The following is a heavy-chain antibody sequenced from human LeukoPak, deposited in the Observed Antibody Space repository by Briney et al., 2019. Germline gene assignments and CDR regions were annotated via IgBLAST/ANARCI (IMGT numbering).Heavy chain of an antibody. D-gene: IGHD6-25*01. J-gene: IGHJ5*02. V-gene: IGHV5-51*01. Sequence: GESLKISCKASGYRFTSYWIGWVRQMPGKAVEWMEVIHPVGYERRYSPSFEGQVTISADKSISTAYMQWSSLKASDTAMYYCARRTDSGWKWFNPWGQGTLVTVSS. CDR1: GYRFTSYW. CDR2: IHPVGYER. CDR3: ARRTDSGWKWFNP.